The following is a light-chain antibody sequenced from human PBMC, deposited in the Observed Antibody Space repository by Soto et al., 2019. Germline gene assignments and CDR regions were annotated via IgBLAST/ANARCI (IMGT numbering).Light chain of an antibody. V-gene: IGKV1-39*01. Sequence: DFQMTQSPSSLSASVGDKGTITCQASHDIASSVNWYQQKPGEAPKLLIYVASSLQSGVPTRFSGSGSGTDFTFTISSLQPEDFATYYCQQSYSQWTFGQGTKVDI. CDR3: QQSYSQWT. CDR1: HDIASS. J-gene: IGKJ1*01. CDR2: VAS.